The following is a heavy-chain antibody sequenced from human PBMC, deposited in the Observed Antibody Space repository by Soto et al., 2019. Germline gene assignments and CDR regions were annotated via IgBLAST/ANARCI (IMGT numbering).Heavy chain of an antibody. Sequence: SVTLCLTCSFSGGSISSGDYYLNWIRQPPGKGLEWIGHIYYSGSTYYNSSLKSRVTISLDTSKNQFSLKLSSVTAADTAVYYCAGQPTAGSYYDLGSYYYYYAMDVWGQGTTVTVSS. CDR3: AGQPTAGSYYDLGSYYYYYAMDV. J-gene: IGHJ6*02. CDR2: IYYSGST. D-gene: IGHD3-10*01. V-gene: IGHV4-30-4*01. CDR1: GGSISSGDYY.